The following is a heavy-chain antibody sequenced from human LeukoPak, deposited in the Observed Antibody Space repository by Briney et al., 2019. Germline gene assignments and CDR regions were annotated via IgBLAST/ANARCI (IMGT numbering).Heavy chain of an antibody. CDR1: GYSISSGYY. Sequence: SETLSLTCTVSGYSISSGYYWGWIRQPPGKGLEWIGSIYHSGSTYYNPSLKSRVTISVDTSKNQFSLKLSSVTAADTAVYYCARGAFNYYGSGSYYLLFDYWGQGTLVTVSS. J-gene: IGHJ4*02. D-gene: IGHD3-10*01. CDR3: ARGAFNYYGSGSYYLLFDY. CDR2: IYHSGST. V-gene: IGHV4-38-2*02.